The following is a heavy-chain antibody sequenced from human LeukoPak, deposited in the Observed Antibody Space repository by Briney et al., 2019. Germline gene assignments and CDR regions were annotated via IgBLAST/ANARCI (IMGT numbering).Heavy chain of an antibody. D-gene: IGHD6-19*01. Sequence: PGGSLRLSCAASGFTFSNHWMTWVRQAPGKGLEWVANIKQDGSEENYVDSVKGRFTISRDNAKNSLYLQMNSLRAEDTAVYYCARHSNGWSEGTYWGQGTLVIVTS. J-gene: IGHJ4*02. CDR2: IKQDGSEE. CDR3: ARHSNGWSEGTY. CDR1: GFTFSNHW. V-gene: IGHV3-7*03.